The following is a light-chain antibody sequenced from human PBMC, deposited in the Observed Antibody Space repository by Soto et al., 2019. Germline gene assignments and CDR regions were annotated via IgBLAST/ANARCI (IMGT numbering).Light chain of an antibody. Sequence: QSALTQPPSVSGSPGQSVTISCTGTSSDVGGYNRVSWYQQPPGKAPNLLIYDVNNRPSGGSTLFSGSKSGNAAPLTIAGLQDEDEAYYYCTSYATGSAYVFGPGTKVTVL. CDR3: TSYATGSAYV. J-gene: IGLJ1*01. V-gene: IGLV2-18*02. CDR1: SSDVGGYNR. CDR2: DVN.